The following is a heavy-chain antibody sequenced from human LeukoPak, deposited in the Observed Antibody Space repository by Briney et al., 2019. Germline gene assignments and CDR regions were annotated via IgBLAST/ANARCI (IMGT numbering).Heavy chain of an antibody. CDR1: GFTFSSYS. CDR2: ISSSSSYI. V-gene: IGHV3-21*01. D-gene: IGHD6-13*01. Sequence: GGSLRLSCAASGFTFSSYSMNWVRQAPGKGLEWVSSISSSSSYIYYADSVKGRFTISRDNAKNSLYLQMNSLRAEDTAVYYCARNLPLIAAAGNRAFDIWGQGTMVTVSS. CDR3: ARNLPLIAAAGNRAFDI. J-gene: IGHJ3*02.